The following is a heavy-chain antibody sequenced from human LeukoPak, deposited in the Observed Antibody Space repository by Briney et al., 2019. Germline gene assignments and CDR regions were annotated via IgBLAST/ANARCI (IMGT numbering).Heavy chain of an antibody. D-gene: IGHD3-10*01. V-gene: IGHV3-21*01. J-gene: IGHJ4*02. CDR2: ISRSSSYI. CDR1: GFTFSSYT. Sequence: PGGSLRLSCAASGFTFSSYTMNWVRQAPGKGLEWVSSISRSSSYIYYADSMKGRFTISRDNARNSLDLQMHSLRAEDTAVYYCARGSTVVRGVSPAGDYWGQGTLVTVSS. CDR3: ARGSTVVRGVSPAGDY.